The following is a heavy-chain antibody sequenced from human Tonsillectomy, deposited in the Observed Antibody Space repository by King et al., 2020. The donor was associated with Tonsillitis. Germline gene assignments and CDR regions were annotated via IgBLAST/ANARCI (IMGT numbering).Heavy chain of an antibody. V-gene: IGHV3-21*01. CDR3: AGGRITMVRGVIIHYYFDY. J-gene: IGHJ4*02. Sequence: VQLVESGGGLVKPGGSLRLSCAASGFTFSSYSMNWVRQAPGKGLEWVSSISISSSYIYYADSVKGRFTISRDNAKHSLYLQMNSLRAEDTAVYYCAGGRITMVRGVIIHYYFDYWGQGTLVTVSS. D-gene: IGHD3-10*01. CDR2: ISISSSYI. CDR1: GFTFSSYS.